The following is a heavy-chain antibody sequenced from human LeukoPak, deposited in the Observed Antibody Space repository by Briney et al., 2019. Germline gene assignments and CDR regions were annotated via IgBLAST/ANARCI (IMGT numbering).Heavy chain of an antibody. D-gene: IGHD6-19*01. V-gene: IGHV3-21*01. CDR3: ARAGIAVAGTWFFDY. CDR2: ISSSSYI. CDR1: GFTFSSYE. J-gene: IGHJ4*02. Sequence: PGGSLRLSCAASGFTFSSYEMNWVRQAPGKGLEWVSSISSSSYIYYADSVKGRFTISRDNAKNSLYLQMNSLRAEDTAVYYCARAGIAVAGTWFFDYWGQGTLVTVSS.